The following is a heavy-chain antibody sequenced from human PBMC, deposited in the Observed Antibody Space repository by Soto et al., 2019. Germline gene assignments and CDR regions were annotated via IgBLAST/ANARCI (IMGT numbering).Heavy chain of an antibody. CDR3: ARGPYGSGSYYKGY. Sequence: SETLSLTCAVYGGSFSGXXWXXXXQPPGKGLEWIGAINHSGSTNKNPSLKSRVTISVDTSKNQFSLKLSSVTAADTAVYYCARGPYGSGSYYKGYWGQGTLVTVSS. V-gene: IGHV4-34*01. D-gene: IGHD3-10*01. J-gene: IGHJ4*02. CDR1: GGSFSGXX. CDR2: INHSGST.